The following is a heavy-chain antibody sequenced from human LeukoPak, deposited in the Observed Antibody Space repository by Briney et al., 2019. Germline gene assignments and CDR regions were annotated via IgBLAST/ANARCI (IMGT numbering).Heavy chain of an antibody. V-gene: IGHV3-23*01. D-gene: IGHD1-26*01. J-gene: IGHJ4*02. CDR3: ARSAVGTSCCTAVDF. CDR1: GFTFSSYA. CDR2: ISGSGGST. Sequence: GGSLRLSCAASGFTFSSYAMSWVRQAPGKGLEWVSAISGSGGSTYYADSVKGRFTISRDNSKNTLYLQMNSLRAEDTAEYYCARSAVGTSCCTAVDFWGQGTLVTVSS.